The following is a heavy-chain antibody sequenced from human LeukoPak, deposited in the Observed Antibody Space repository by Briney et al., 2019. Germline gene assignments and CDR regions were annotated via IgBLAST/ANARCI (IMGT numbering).Heavy chain of an antibody. CDR1: GGTFSSYA. J-gene: IGHJ4*02. D-gene: IGHD4-17*01. CDR2: IIPIFGTA. Sequence: ASVKVSCKASGGTFSSYAISWVRQAPGQGLEWMGGIIPIFGTANYAQKFQGRVTITADESTSTAYMELSSLRSEDTAVYYCARKTLLYGDYRYDYWGQGTLVTVSS. V-gene: IGHV1-69*13. CDR3: ARKTLLYGDYRYDY.